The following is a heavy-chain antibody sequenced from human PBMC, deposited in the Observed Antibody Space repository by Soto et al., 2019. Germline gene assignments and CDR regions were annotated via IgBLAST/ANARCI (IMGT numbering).Heavy chain of an antibody. CDR2: IIPMFGTA. V-gene: IGHV1-69*01. CDR1: GGTFSKYS. J-gene: IGHJ6*02. CDR3: AREGVPYYYYGMDV. Sequence: QVQLVQSGAEVKKPGSSVKVSCKASGGTFSKYSISWVRQAPGQGLEWMGGIIPMFGTANYAQKFQGRVTITADESTSTAYMELSSLRSEDTAVYYCAREGVPYYYYGMDVWGQGTTVTVSS.